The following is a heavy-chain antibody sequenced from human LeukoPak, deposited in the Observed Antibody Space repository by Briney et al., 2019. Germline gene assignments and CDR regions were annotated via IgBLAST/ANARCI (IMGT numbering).Heavy chain of an antibody. CDR1: GYTFTGYH. Sequence: ASVKVSCKVSGYTFTGYHMHWVRQAPGQGLEWMGWINPNNGGTNYAQKFQGRVTMTRDTSISTAYMELSRLRSDDTAVYYSARGPYPYWYFDLWGRGTLVTVSS. D-gene: IGHD2-2*01. CDR3: ARGPYPYWYFDL. V-gene: IGHV1-2*02. J-gene: IGHJ2*01. CDR2: INPNNGGT.